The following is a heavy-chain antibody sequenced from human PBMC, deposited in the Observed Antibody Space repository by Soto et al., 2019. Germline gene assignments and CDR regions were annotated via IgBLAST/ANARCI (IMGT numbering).Heavy chain of an antibody. J-gene: IGHJ4*02. D-gene: IGHD4-4*01. CDR3: ASDQMGLFSALRSNGFDY. Sequence: QVQLVQSGAEVKKPGASVKVSCKASGYTFTSYGISWVRQAPGQGLEWMGWISAYNGNTNYAKKLQGRVTMTTDTTTSIANMKVSGLRSDDTAVYYFASDQMGLFSALRSNGFDYWGQGTLVTVSS. CDR2: ISAYNGNT. V-gene: IGHV1-18*04. CDR1: GYTFTSYG.